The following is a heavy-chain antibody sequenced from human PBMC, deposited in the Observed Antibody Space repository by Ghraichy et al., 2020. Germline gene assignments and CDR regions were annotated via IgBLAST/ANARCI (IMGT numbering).Heavy chain of an antibody. D-gene: IGHD2-2*02. CDR2: IYYSGST. Sequence: SETLSLTCTVSGGSISSSSYYWGWIRQPPGKGLEWIGSIYYSGSTYYNPSLKSRVTISVDTSKNQFSLKLSSVTAADTAVYYCARRRPQNCSSTSCYTPPSWYFDLWGRGTLVTVSS. V-gene: IGHV4-39*01. CDR1: GGSISSSSYY. J-gene: IGHJ2*01. CDR3: ARRRPQNCSSTSCYTPPSWYFDL.